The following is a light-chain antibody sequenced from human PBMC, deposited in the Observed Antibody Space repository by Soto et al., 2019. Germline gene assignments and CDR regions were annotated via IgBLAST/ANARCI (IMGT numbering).Light chain of an antibody. Sequence: EIVMTQSPATLSVSPGEGATLSCRASQSVSSKLAWYQQKPGQAPRLLIYGASTRATGIPARFSGSGSGTEFTLTISRLQPDDFATYYCQHYNSYSEAFGQGTKVDIK. CDR2: GAS. V-gene: IGKV3-15*01. J-gene: IGKJ1*01. CDR1: QSVSSK. CDR3: QHYNSYSEA.